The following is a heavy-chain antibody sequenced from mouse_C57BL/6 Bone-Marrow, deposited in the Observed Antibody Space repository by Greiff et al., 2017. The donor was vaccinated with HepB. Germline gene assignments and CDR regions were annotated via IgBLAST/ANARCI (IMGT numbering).Heavy chain of an antibody. J-gene: IGHJ2*01. Sequence: VQLQQSGAELVRPGPSVKVSCKASGYAFTNYLIEWVKQRPGQGLEWIGVINPGSGGTNYNEKFKGKATLTADKSSSTAYMQLSSLTSEDSAVYFCARPLSYDGYYDYWGQGTTLTVSS. CDR3: ARPLSYDGYYDY. CDR2: INPGSGGT. V-gene: IGHV1-54*01. D-gene: IGHD2-3*01. CDR1: GYAFTNYL.